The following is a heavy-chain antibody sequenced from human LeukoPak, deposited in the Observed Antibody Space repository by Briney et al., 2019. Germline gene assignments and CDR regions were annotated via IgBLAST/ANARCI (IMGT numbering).Heavy chain of an antibody. CDR1: GFTFSGYS. J-gene: IGHJ6*01. D-gene: IGHD6-13*01. CDR3: ARRQSIAAGRGSLYFYCGMDV. CDR2: ISSTSSYI. V-gene: IGHV3-21*01. Sequence: PGDTLRLSCAASGFTFSGYSMNWVRQAPGTGLEWLSSISSTSSYIDYADTVQARVTIPRDNSQNSLSLQINSLRAEDTAVYYCARRQSIAAGRGSLYFYCGMDVWGQGNTGTVSS.